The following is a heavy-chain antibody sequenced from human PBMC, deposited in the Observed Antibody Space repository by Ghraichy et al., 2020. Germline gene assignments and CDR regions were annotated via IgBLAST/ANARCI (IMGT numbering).Heavy chain of an antibody. Sequence: SGPTLVKPTQTLTLTCTVSWFSLSSTGVSVGWLRQPPGEAPEWLALIFWDDDTRYSQSLRSRLTITKDTSRNQVVLTVTNMDPVDTATYFCAHRSVGNYFDYWGQGTLVTVSS. CDR1: WFSLSSTGVS. D-gene: IGHD7-27*01. CDR3: AHRSVGNYFDY. J-gene: IGHJ4*02. CDR2: IFWDDDT. V-gene: IGHV2-5*02.